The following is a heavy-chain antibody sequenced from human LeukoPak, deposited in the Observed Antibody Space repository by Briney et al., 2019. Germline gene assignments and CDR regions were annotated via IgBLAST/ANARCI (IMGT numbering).Heavy chain of an antibody. V-gene: IGHV3-48*04. CDR2: ISSHGSGI. CDR1: GFTFSAHT. D-gene: IGHD4/OR15-4a*01. CDR3: ARGLTTSGPYYDY. Sequence: HSGGSLRLSCATSGFTFSAHTMNWVRQGPMRGLEWVAYISSHGSGIYYADSVKGRFTISRDNANNSVYLQMNNLGVDDTAVYYCARGLTTSGPYYDYWGRGTQVTVSS. J-gene: IGHJ4*02.